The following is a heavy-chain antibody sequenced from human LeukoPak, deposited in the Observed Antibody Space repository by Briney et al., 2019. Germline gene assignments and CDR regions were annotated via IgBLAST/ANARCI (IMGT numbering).Heavy chain of an antibody. CDR3: AREPAAAGSFDY. D-gene: IGHD6-13*01. CDR1: GGSISRYY. CDR2: IYYSGST. Sequence: SETLSLTCTVSGGSISRYYWSWLRQPPGKGLEWIGYIYYSGSTNYNPSLKSRVTMSVDTSKNQFSVKLSSVTTADTAVYYCAREPAAAGSFDYWGQGTLVTVSS. J-gene: IGHJ4*02. V-gene: IGHV4-59*12.